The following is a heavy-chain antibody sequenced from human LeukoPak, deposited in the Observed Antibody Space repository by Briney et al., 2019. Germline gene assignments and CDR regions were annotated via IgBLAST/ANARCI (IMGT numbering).Heavy chain of an antibody. J-gene: IGHJ6*03. D-gene: IGHD2-21*02. CDR3: ASGIVVVTAIPLYYMDV. CDR1: GGSISSGSYY. V-gene: IGHV4-61*02. CDR2: IYTSGST. Sequence: SQTLSLTCTVSGGSISSGSYYWSWIRQAAGKGLEWIGRIYTSGSTNYNPSLKSRVTISVDTSKNQFSLKLSSVTAADTAVYYCASGIVVVTAIPLYYMDVWGKGATVTVSS.